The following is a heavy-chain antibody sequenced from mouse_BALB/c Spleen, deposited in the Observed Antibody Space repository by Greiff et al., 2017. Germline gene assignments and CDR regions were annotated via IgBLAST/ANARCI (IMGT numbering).Heavy chain of an antibody. Sequence: EVMLVESGPGLVKPSQSLSLTCTVTGYSITSDYAWNWIRQFPGNKLEWMGYISYSGSTSYNPSLKSRISITRDTSKNQFFLQLNSVTTEDTATYYCARYDYDGYYAMDYWGQGTSVTVSS. CDR3: ARYDYDGYYAMDY. V-gene: IGHV3-2*02. CDR2: ISYSGST. CDR1: GYSITSDYA. J-gene: IGHJ4*01. D-gene: IGHD2-4*01.